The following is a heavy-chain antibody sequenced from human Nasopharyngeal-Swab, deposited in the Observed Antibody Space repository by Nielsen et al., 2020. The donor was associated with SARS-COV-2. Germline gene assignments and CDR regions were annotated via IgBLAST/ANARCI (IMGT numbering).Heavy chain of an antibody. CDR1: GFTVSSNY. CDR2: IYSGGST. J-gene: IGHJ6*02. CDR3: AREPIPVVYYYYGMDV. D-gene: IGHD4-23*01. Sequence: GESLKISCAASGFTVSSNYMSRVRQAPGKGLEWVSVIYSGGSTYYADSVKGRFTISRHNSKNTLYLQMNSLRAEDTAVYYCAREPIPVVYYYYGMDVWGQGTTVTVSS. V-gene: IGHV3-53*01.